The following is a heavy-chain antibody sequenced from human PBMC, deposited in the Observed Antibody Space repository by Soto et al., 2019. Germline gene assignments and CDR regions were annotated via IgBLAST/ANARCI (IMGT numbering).Heavy chain of an antibody. CDR2: IKQDGSER. J-gene: IGHJ5*02. D-gene: IGHD2-21*01. V-gene: IGHV3-7*01. CDR1: GFTFGNYW. CDR3: ASARHIGP. Sequence: PGGSLRLSCAASGFTFGNYWMSWVRQAPGKGQEWVANIKQDGSERNYVDSVKGRFTISRDNAENSLYLQMNSLRVEDTGVYYCASARHIGPWGQGTLVTVSS.